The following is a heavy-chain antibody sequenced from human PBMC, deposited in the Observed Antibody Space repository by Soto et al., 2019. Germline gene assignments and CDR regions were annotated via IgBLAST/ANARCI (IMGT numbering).Heavy chain of an antibody. CDR2: MNPNSGNT. CDR1: GYTFTSYD. Sequence: ASVKVSCKASGYTFTSYDINWVRHATGQGLEWMGWMNPNSGNTGYAQKFQGRVTMTRNTSISTAYMELSSLRSEDTAVYYCARGKTSSITIFGVVISIWFDPWGQGTLVTVSS. J-gene: IGHJ5*02. V-gene: IGHV1-8*01. D-gene: IGHD3-3*01. CDR3: ARGKTSSITIFGVVISIWFDP.